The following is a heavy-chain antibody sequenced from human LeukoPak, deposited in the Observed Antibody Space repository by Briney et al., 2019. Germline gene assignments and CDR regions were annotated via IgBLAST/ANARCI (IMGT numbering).Heavy chain of an antibody. CDR1: GFTFSSYA. CDR2: ISYDGSNK. Sequence: PGGSLRLSCAASGFTFSSYAMHWVRQAPGKGLEWVAVISYDGSNKCYADSVKGRFTISRDNSKNTLYLQMNSLRAEDTAVYYCARGGDNDYWGQGTLVTVSS. D-gene: IGHD3-16*01. V-gene: IGHV3-30-3*01. CDR3: ARGGDNDY. J-gene: IGHJ4*02.